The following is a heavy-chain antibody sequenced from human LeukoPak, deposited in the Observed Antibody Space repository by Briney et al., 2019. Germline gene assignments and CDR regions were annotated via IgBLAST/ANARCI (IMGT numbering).Heavy chain of an antibody. CDR1: GYTFSNYD. Sequence: ASVKVSCKTSGYTFSNYDITWVRQAPGQGLEWMGWINPNSGGTNYAQKFQGRVTMTRDTSISTAYMELSRLRSDDTAVYYCAREDLYYYDSSGSEYFQHWGQGTLVTVSS. CDR3: AREDLYYYDSSGSEYFQH. J-gene: IGHJ1*01. V-gene: IGHV1-2*02. D-gene: IGHD3-22*01. CDR2: INPNSGGT.